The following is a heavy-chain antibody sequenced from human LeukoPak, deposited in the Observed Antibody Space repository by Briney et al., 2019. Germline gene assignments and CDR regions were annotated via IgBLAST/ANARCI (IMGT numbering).Heavy chain of an antibody. CDR1: GFTFSSFE. D-gene: IGHD1-1*01. J-gene: IGHJ6*02. Sequence: PGGSLRLSCAASGFTFSSFEMNWVRQAPGKGLEWVSYISSSGNTIYYADSVKGRFTISRDNAKNSLYLQMNSLRVEDTAVYYCAREERESGGWDVWGQGTTVTVSS. CDR3: AREERESGGWDV. V-gene: IGHV3-48*03. CDR2: ISSSGNTI.